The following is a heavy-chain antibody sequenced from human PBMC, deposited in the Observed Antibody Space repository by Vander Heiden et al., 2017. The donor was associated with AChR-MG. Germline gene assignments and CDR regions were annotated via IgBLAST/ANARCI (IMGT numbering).Heavy chain of an antibody. CDR3: ARLRLYPLGP. CDR2: SYYSGSP. Sequence: QLQLQESGPGLVKPSETLSLTCTVSGVSISSSSYYWGWIRQPPGKGLEWIGSSYYSGSPYYNPSLRSRVTISVDTSKNQLYLKLKSVTAADTAVYYCARLRLYPLGPWGQGTLVTVS. D-gene: IGHD1-1*01. J-gene: IGHJ4*02. V-gene: IGHV4-39*01. CDR1: GVSISSSSYY.